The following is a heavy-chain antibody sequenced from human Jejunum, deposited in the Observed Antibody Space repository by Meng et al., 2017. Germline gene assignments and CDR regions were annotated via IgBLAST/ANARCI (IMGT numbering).Heavy chain of an antibody. CDR1: GFTFDDYA. CDR2: ISWSSGRI. Sequence: SLKISCAASGFTFDDYAMHWVRQAPGKGLEWVSGISWSSGRIGYADSVKGRFTISRDNAKNSLYLQMNSLRAEDTALYYCAKEYYYGSGNYGAFDIWGQGTMVTVSS. D-gene: IGHD3-10*01. J-gene: IGHJ3*02. V-gene: IGHV3-9*01. CDR3: AKEYYYGSGNYGAFDI.